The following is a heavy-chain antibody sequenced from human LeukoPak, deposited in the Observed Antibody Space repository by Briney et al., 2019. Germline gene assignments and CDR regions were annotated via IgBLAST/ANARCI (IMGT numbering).Heavy chain of an antibody. D-gene: IGHD1-20*01. CDR3: AKDSNWNDDY. V-gene: IGHV3-23*01. J-gene: IGHJ4*02. Sequence: GGSLRLSCAASGFTFSSYAMNWVRQAPGKGLEWVSVISGSGGSTYYADSVKGRFTISRDNSKNTLYLQMNSLRAEDTAVYYCAKDSNWNDDYWGQGTLVTVSS. CDR2: ISGSGGST. CDR1: GFTFSSYA.